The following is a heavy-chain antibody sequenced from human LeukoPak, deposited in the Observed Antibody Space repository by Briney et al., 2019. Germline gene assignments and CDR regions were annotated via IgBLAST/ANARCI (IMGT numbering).Heavy chain of an antibody. J-gene: IGHJ4*02. Sequence: ASVKVSCKASGYTFTAYHMHWVRQAPGEGLEWMGIINASGGSTGYAQKFQGRITMTRVTSTSTVSMELSSLRSEDTAVYYCARDGDYGGNRVKTYYFDYWGQGTPVTVSS. D-gene: IGHD4-23*01. CDR2: INASGGST. V-gene: IGHV1-46*01. CDR3: ARDGDYGGNRVKTYYFDY. CDR1: GYTFTAYH.